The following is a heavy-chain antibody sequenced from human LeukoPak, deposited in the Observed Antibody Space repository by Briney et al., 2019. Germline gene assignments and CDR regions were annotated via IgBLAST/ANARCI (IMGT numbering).Heavy chain of an antibody. J-gene: IGHJ6*02. CDR3: ARAPDSASVVAATAHYYYYGMDV. CDR2: IIPIFGMA. D-gene: IGHD2-15*01. V-gene: IGHV1-69*04. Sequence: ASVKVSCKASGGTFSSYAISWVRQAPGQGLEWMGRIIPIFGMANYAQKFQGRVTITADKSTSTAYMELSSLRSEDTAVYYCARAPDSASVVAATAHYYYYGMDVWGQGTTVTVSS. CDR1: GGTFSSYA.